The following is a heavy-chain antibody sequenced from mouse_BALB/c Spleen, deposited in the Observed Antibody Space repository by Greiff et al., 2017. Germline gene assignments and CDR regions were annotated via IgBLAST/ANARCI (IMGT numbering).Heavy chain of an antibody. Sequence: QVQLQQSGPELVRPGESVKISCKGSGYTFTDYAMHWVKQSHAKSLVWIGVISIYYDNTNYNQKFKGKATMTVDKSSSTAYMELARLTSEDSAIYYCAREGYDEGYYAMDYWGQGTSVTVSS. J-gene: IGHJ4*01. CDR1: GYTFTDYA. V-gene: IGHV1-67*01. D-gene: IGHD2-14*01. CDR2: ISIYYDNT. CDR3: AREGYDEGYYAMDY.